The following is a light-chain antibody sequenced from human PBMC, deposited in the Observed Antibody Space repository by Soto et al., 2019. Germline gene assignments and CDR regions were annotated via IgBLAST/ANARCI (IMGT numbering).Light chain of an antibody. V-gene: IGLV1-40*01. CDR3: QSYDTSLSARYV. CDR2: ANT. CDR1: SSNIVANYD. J-gene: IGLJ1*01. Sequence: QSVLTQPPSVSGAPGQRVTISCTGSSSNIVANYDVHWYQQRPGTAPKLLIFANTNRPSGVPDRFSGSKSGTSASLVIPALQALKAGDYSCQSYDTSLSARYVFGTGTKLTVL.